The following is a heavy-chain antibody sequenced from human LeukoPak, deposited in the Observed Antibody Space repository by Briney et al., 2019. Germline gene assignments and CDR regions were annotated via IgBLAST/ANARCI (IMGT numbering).Heavy chain of an antibody. CDR1: GGTFTSYA. CDR3: AKGTYYCDNSVQDPGVYYYYAMDV. CDR2: IIPIFGTA. Sequence: ASVRVSCKASGGTFTSYAISWVRQAPGQGLEWMGGIIPIFGTANYAQKFQGRVTITADESTGTAYMELSSLRSEDSAVYFCAKGTYYCDNSVQDPGVYYYYAMDVWGQGTTVTVSS. D-gene: IGHD3-22*01. J-gene: IGHJ6*02. V-gene: IGHV1-69*13.